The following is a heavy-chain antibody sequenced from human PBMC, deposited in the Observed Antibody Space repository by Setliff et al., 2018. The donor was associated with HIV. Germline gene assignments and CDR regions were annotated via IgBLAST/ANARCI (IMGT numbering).Heavy chain of an antibody. D-gene: IGHD3-22*01. CDR2: IYTSGNT. CDR1: GGSISISD. Sequence: SETLSLTCTVSGGSISISDWSWIRQPPGKGLEWIGCIYTSGNTNYDPSLKSRVAISVDTSKNQFSLKLSSVTAADTAVYYCARGLSFYDPGGFDYWGQGTLVTVSS. CDR3: ARGLSFYDPGGFDY. V-gene: IGHV4-4*09. J-gene: IGHJ4*02.